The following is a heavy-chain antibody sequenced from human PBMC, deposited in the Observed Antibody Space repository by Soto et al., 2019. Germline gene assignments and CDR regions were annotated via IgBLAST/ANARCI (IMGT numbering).Heavy chain of an antibody. Sequence: GGSLRLSCAASGFTFSSYSMNWVRQAPGKGLEWVSYISSSSSTIYYADSVKGRFTISRDNAKNSLYLQMNSLRAEDTAVYYCARPAGTIVDWFDPWGQGTLVTVSS. D-gene: IGHD1-7*01. CDR2: ISSSSSTI. CDR3: ARPAGTIVDWFDP. J-gene: IGHJ5*02. CDR1: GFTFSSYS. V-gene: IGHV3-48*01.